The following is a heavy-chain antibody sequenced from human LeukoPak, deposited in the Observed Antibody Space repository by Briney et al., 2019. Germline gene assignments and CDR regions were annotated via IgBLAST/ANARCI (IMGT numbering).Heavy chain of an antibody. CDR3: AKDRETYEYTFHY. J-gene: IGHJ4*02. CDR2: MWYDGSKD. CDR1: GLSFSTYG. Sequence: GGSLRLSCAASGLSFSTYGIHWVRQAPGKGLEWVAVMWYDGSKDYYADSVKGRFTISRDTSKNSLYLQMNNLRAEDTAVYYCAKDRETYEYTFHYWGQGTLVTVSS. V-gene: IGHV3-33*06. D-gene: IGHD6-6*01.